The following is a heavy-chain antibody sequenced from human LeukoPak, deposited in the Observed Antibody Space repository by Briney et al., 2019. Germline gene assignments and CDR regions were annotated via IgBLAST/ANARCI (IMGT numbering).Heavy chain of an antibody. J-gene: IGHJ4*02. CDR1: GFTFSDYY. D-gene: IGHD2-15*01. CDR2: ISSSGSTI. CDR3: AKDRESDELPRGYYFDY. Sequence: GGSLRLSCAASGFTFSDYYMSWIRQAPGKGLEWVSYISSSGSTIYYADSVKGRFTISRDNSKNTLYLQMNSLRAEDTAVYYCAKDRESDELPRGYYFDYWGQGTLVTVSS. V-gene: IGHV3-11*01.